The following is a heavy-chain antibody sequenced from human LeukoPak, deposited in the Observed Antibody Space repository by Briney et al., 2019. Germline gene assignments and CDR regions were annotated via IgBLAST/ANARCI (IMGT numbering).Heavy chain of an antibody. Sequence: ASVTVSCKASGYTFTVYYIHWVRQAPGQGLEWMGWISPNSGGTNYAQNFQGRVTMTRDTSISTAYMELSGLRIDDTAVYYCARNYGGTSKYFDYWGQGTLVTVSS. CDR3: ARNYGGTSKYFDY. CDR1: GYTFTVYY. D-gene: IGHD4-23*01. CDR2: ISPNSGGT. V-gene: IGHV1-2*02. J-gene: IGHJ4*02.